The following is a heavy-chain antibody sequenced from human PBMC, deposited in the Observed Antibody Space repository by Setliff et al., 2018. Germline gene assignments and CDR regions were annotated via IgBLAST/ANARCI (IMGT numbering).Heavy chain of an antibody. CDR2: ISTSSSII. Sequence: GGSLRLSCAASGFTFSSYSMNWVRQAPGKGLEWVSYISTSSSIIYYADSVKGRFTISRDNAKNSLYLQMNSLRVEDTAVYYCARGSSSSGVDYWGQGTLVTVSS. D-gene: IGHD6-6*01. J-gene: IGHJ4*02. CDR1: GFTFSSYS. CDR3: ARGSSSSGVDY. V-gene: IGHV3-48*01.